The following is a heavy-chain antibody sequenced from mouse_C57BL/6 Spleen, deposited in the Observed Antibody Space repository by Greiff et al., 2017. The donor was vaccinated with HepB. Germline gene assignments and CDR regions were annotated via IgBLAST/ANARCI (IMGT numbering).Heavy chain of an antibody. CDR2: INPNNGGT. CDR1: GYTFTDYN. J-gene: IGHJ3*01. V-gene: IGHV1-18*01. Sequence: EVQLQQSGPELVKPGASVKIPCKASGYTFTDYNMDWVKQSHGKSLEWIGVINPNNGGTIYNQKFTGKATLTVDKSSSTAYMERRSLTSEDTAVYYCARLTRTRGFAYWGQGTLVTVSA. D-gene: IGHD4-1*01. CDR3: ARLTRTRGFAY.